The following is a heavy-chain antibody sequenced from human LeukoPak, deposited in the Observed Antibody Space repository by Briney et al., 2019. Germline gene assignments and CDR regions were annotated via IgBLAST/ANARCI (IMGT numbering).Heavy chain of an antibody. V-gene: IGHV4-34*01. CDR3: ARAGNTAMVRYYYYYGMDV. Sequence: SETLSLTCAVYGGSFSGYYWSWLRQPPGKGLEWIGEINHSGSTNYNPSLKSRVTISVDTSKNQFSLKLSSVTAADTAVYYCARAGNTAMVRYYYYYGMDVWGQGTTVTVSS. CDR2: INHSGST. D-gene: IGHD5-18*01. J-gene: IGHJ6*02. CDR1: GGSFSGYY.